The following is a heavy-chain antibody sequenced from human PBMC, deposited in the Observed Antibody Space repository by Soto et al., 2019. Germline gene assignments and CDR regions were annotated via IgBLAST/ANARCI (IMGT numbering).Heavy chain of an antibody. D-gene: IGHD1-26*01. CDR1: GGSISSYY. CDR2: IYTSGST. V-gene: IGHV4-4*07. CDR3: AREEVGASYYYYYGMDV. Sequence: SETLSLTCTDSGGSISSYYWSWIRQPAGKAPEWIGRIYTSGSTNYNPSLKSRVTMSVDTSKNQFSLKLGSVTAADRAVYYCAREEVGASYYYYYGMDVWGQGTTVTVSS. J-gene: IGHJ6*02.